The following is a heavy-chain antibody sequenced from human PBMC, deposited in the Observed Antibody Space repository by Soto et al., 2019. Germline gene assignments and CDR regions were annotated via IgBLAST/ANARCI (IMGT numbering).Heavy chain of an antibody. CDR2: TYYRSKRYN. CDR3: VRDGGFDFEH. D-gene: IGHD3-16*01. V-gene: IGHV6-1*01. Sequence: SQTLSLTCAISGDSVFSNTAAWNWIRQSPSRGLEWLGRTYYRSKRYNDYAVTVRSRIAINPDTSKNQFSLHLNSVTPDDTPLYDCVRDGGFDFEHWGQGTRVNVSS. J-gene: IGHJ4*02. CDR1: GDSVFSNTAA.